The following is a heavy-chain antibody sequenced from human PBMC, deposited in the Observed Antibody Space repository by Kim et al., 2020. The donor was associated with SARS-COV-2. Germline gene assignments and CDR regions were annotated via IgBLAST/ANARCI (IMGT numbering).Heavy chain of an antibody. CDR3: ATEPFTIFDAMDV. V-gene: IGHV1-3*01. Sequence: YSQNFQGRVTITRDTSASTAYMELSSLTSEDTAVYYCATEPFTIFDAMDVWGQGTTVTVSS. J-gene: IGHJ6*02. D-gene: IGHD3-9*01.